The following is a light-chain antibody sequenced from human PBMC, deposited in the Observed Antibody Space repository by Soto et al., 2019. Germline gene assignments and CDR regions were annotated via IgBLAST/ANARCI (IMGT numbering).Light chain of an antibody. J-gene: IGKJ1*01. Sequence: IVLTHSPGTLSLSPGERATLSCMASQSVSNNYLAWYQQKPGQAPRLLIYGASNRATGIPDRFSGSGSGTDFTLTISRLEPEDFAVYYCQQYGSSGTFGQGTKVDIK. V-gene: IGKV3-20*01. CDR3: QQYGSSGT. CDR2: GAS. CDR1: QSVSNNY.